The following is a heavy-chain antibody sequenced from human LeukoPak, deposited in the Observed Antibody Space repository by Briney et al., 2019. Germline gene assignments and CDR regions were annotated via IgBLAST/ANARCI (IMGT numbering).Heavy chain of an antibody. Sequence: GGSLSLSCAASGFTFSSYAMSWVRQAPGKGLEWVSAISGSGGSTYYADSVKGRFTISRDNSKNTLYLQMNSLRAEDTAVYYCAKGMERYDYVWGSYRSRNDYWGQGTLVTVSS. CDR2: ISGSGGST. J-gene: IGHJ4*02. CDR1: GFTFSSYA. D-gene: IGHD3-16*02. V-gene: IGHV3-23*01. CDR3: AKGMERYDYVWGSYRSRNDY.